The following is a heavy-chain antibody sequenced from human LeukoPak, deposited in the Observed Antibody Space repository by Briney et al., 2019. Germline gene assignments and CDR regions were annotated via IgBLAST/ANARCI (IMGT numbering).Heavy chain of an antibody. Sequence: KASETLSLTCTVSGGSIRSGSYYWSWIRQPAGKGLEWIGRIYTSGSTNYNPSLKSRVTMSVDTSKNQVSLKLRSVTAADTAVYYCVTNIVPPAVNAFDIWGQGTVVTVSS. V-gene: IGHV4-61*02. CDR2: IYTSGST. D-gene: IGHD1-26*01. CDR3: VTNIVPPAVNAFDI. CDR1: GGSIRSGSYY. J-gene: IGHJ3*02.